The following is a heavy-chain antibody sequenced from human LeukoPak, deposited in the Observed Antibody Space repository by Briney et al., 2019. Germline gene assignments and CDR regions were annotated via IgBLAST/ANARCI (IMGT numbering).Heavy chain of an antibody. CDR3: ARGRPYSGGYHLDY. Sequence: SESLSLTCSVSGGSTSSDSYYGGWVRQPPGKGLEWIGNIYYSGSTYYNPSLKSRVTMSVDTSKNQFFLKLNSVTAADTAVYYCARGRPYSGGYHLDYWGQGTLVTVSA. V-gene: IGHV4-39*01. D-gene: IGHD1-26*01. CDR1: GGSTSSDSYY. CDR2: IYYSGST. J-gene: IGHJ4*02.